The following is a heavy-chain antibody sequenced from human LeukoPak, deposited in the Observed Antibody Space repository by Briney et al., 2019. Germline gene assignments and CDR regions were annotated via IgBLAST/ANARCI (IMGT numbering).Heavy chain of an antibody. V-gene: IGHV3-30*02. Sequence: GGSLRLSCAASGFTFSGGGMHGVRQAPGKGLEWVAFIWYDGRDKYYADSVKGQFTISRDNSKNTLYLQMNSLRAEDTAVYYCAKDPYSYGSYFDYWGQGTLVTVSS. D-gene: IGHD5-18*01. CDR1: GFTFSGGG. CDR2: IWYDGRDK. J-gene: IGHJ4*02. CDR3: AKDPYSYGSYFDY.